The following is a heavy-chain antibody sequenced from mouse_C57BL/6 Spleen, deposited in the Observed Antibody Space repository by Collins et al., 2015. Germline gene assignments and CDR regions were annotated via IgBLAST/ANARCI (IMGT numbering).Heavy chain of an antibody. D-gene: IGHD2-3*01. CDR1: GFTFSDYG. J-gene: IGHJ1*03. V-gene: IGHV5-17*01. Sequence: EVQLVESGGGLVKPGGSLKLSCAASGFTFSDYGMHWVRQAPEKGLEWVAYISSGSSTIYYADTVKDRFTISRDNAKNTLFLQMTSLRSEDTAMYYCARNDGYYRYFDVWGTGTTVTVSS. CDR3: ARNDGYYRYFDV. CDR2: ISSGSSTI.